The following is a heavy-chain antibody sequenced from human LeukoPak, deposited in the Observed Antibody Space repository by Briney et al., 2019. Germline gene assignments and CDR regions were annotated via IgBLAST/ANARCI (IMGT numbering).Heavy chain of an antibody. V-gene: IGHV3-30*18. D-gene: IGHD2-15*01. CDR1: GLTLSSYG. CDR2: ISYDGSNK. CDR3: SKDNYCSGGSCSWFDP. J-gene: IGHJ5*02. Sequence: GRSLRLSCAASGLTLSSYGMRWVRQAPGKGLGWEAVISYDGSNKYYADSVKGRFTISRDNSKNTLYLQMNSLRAEDTAVYYCSKDNYCSGGSCSWFDPWGQGTLVTVSS.